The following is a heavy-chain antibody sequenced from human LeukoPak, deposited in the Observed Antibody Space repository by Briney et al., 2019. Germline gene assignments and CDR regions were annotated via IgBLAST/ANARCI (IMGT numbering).Heavy chain of an antibody. CDR3: ARVVSSGRYYYYYGMDV. CDR1: GYTFTGYY. D-gene: IGHD3-22*01. V-gene: IGHV1-2*06. Sequence: ASVTVSCKASGYTFTGYYMHWVRQAPGQGLEWMGRINPNSGGTNYAQKFQGRVTMTRDTSISTAYMELSRLRSDDTAVYYCARVVSSGRYYYYYGMDVWGQGTTVTVSS. J-gene: IGHJ6*02. CDR2: INPNSGGT.